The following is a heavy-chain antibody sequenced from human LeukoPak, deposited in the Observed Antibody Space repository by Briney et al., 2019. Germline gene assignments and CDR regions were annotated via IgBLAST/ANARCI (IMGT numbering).Heavy chain of an antibody. J-gene: IGHJ4*02. CDR2: IKSKTDGGTT. D-gene: IGHD3-22*01. Sequence: GGSLRLSCAASGFTFSNAWMSWVRQAPGKGLEWVGRIKSKTDGGTTDYAAPVKGRFTISGDDSKDTLYLQMNSLKTEDTALYYCTKLYLNYYDSSDKWGQGTLVTVSS. CDR3: TKLYLNYYDSSDK. V-gene: IGHV3-15*01. CDR1: GFTFSNAW.